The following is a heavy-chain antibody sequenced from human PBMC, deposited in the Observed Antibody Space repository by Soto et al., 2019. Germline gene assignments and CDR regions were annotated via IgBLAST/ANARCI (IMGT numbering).Heavy chain of an antibody. CDR3: ARESEDLTSNFDY. J-gene: IGHJ4*02. CDR2: ISSTTNYI. Sequence: PGGSLRLSCAASGFIFTRYSMNWVRQAPGKGLEWVSSISSTTNYIYYGDSMKGRFTISRDNAKNSLYLEMNSLRAEDTAVYYCARESEDLTSNFDYWGQGXLVTVSS. V-gene: IGHV3-21*06. CDR1: GFIFTRYS.